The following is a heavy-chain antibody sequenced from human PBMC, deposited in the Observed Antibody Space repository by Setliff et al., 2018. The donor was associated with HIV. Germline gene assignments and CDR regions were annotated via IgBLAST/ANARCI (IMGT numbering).Heavy chain of an antibody. D-gene: IGHD3-3*01. J-gene: IGHJ3*02. CDR3: ARDLGSITIFGVVIQGAFDT. Sequence: GASVKVSCKASGYTFVSDYIHWVRQAPGQGPEWMGIINPSGGSTNYAQKFQGRVTMTRDTSTSTVYMELSSLRFEDTAVYYCARDLGSITIFGVVIQGAFDTWGQGTMVTVSS. CDR2: INPSGGST. V-gene: IGHV1-46*01. CDR1: GYTFVSDY.